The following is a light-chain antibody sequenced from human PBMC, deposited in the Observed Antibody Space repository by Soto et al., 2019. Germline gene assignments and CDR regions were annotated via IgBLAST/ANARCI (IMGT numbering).Light chain of an antibody. J-gene: IGLJ1*01. V-gene: IGLV3-21*02. CDR1: KIGSKS. CDR2: DDS. Sequence: SYELTQPPSVSVAPGQTAKITCGGDKIGSKSVHWYQQKPGQAPVLVVYDDSDRPSGIPERSSGYNSGNTATLTISRVEAGDEADYYCQVWDSSSDHPYVFGTGTKVT. CDR3: QVWDSSSDHPYV.